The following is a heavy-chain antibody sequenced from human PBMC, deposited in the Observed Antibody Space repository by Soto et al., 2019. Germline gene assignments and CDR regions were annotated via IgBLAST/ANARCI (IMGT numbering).Heavy chain of an antibody. CDR3: AKNGQPPYYYYGMDV. CDR1: GYTFSRYG. Sequence: QGQLVQSGPEVKKPGASVKVSCKTSGYTFSRYGSSWVRQAPGQGLEWMGWISGYNGDTNYAQKVQGRVTMTIDTSTYTAYMELRSLTSDDTAIYYCAKNGQPPYYYYGMDVWGQGTTVTVSS. CDR2: ISGYNGDT. V-gene: IGHV1-18*01. D-gene: IGHD2-8*01. J-gene: IGHJ6*02.